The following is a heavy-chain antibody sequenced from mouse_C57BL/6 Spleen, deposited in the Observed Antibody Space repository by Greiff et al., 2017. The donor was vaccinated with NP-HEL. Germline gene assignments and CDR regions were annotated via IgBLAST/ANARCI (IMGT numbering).Heavy chain of an antibody. CDR2: ISSGGDYI. V-gene: IGHV5-9-1*02. CDR1: GFTCSSYA. J-gene: IGHJ3*01. D-gene: IGHD2-4*01. Sequence: EVQLVESGEGLVKPGGSLKLSCAASGFTCSSYAMSWVRQTPEKRLEWVAYISSGGDYIYYADTVKGRFTISRDNARNTLYLQMSSLKSEDTAMYYCTRGGYDYAWFAYWGQGTLVTVSA. CDR3: TRGGYDYAWFAY.